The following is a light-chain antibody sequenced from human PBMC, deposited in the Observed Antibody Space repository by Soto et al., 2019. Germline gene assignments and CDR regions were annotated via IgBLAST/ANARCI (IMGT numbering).Light chain of an antibody. V-gene: IGLV1-40*01. J-gene: IGLJ1*01. CDR3: LSYDSSLRGV. CDR1: NSDIGAGYD. Sequence: QSVMTQPPSVSGAPGQRVTISCTGSNSDIGAGYDVHWYQQLPGTAPKLVIYANNNRPSGVPDRFSASKSGTSASLAITGLQADVESDYYCLSYDSSLRGVFGTGTKLTVL. CDR2: ANN.